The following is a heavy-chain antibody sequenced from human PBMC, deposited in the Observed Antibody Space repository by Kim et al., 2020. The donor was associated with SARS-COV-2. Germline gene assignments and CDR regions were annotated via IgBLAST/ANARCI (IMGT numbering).Heavy chain of an antibody. CDR1: GYTFTSYF. Sequence: ASVKVSCKESGYTFTSYFMHWVRQAPGQGLEWMGIINTSDGITNYAQKFQGRVTMTRDTSTSTVYMELSSLRSEDTAVYYCTKYSGRNPFDYWGQGTLVT. D-gene: IGHD1-26*01. J-gene: IGHJ4*02. CDR3: TKYSGRNPFDY. V-gene: IGHV1-46*01. CDR2: INTSDGIT.